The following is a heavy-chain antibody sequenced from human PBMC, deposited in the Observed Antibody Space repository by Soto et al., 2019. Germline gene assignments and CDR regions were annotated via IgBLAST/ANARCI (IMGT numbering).Heavy chain of an antibody. V-gene: IGHV1-69*02. CDR3: ARSRGDDFWSGYAYYYYYYMDV. J-gene: IGHJ6*03. D-gene: IGHD3-3*01. CDR2: IIPILGIA. CDR1: VGTFSSYT. Sequence: SSVKVSCKTSVGTFSSYTISWVRQAPGQGLEWMGRIIPILGIANYAQKFQGRVTITADKSTSTAYMELSSLRSEDTAVYYCARSRGDDFWSGYAYYYYYYMDVWGKGTTVTVSS.